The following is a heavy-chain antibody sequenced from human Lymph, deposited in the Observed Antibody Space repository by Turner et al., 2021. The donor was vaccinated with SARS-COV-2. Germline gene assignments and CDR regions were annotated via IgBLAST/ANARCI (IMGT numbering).Heavy chain of an antibody. J-gene: IGHJ4*02. Sequence: EVQLVEYGGGLVKPGGSFRPTCAASGFTFSTYSMNWFRQAPGKGREWISSISSSSSYICYADSVKGRFTISRDDAKNSLYLQMNSLRAEDTAVYYCARDIPTTADYFDYWGQGTLVTVSS. CDR2: ISSSSSYI. CDR3: ARDIPTTADYFDY. D-gene: IGHD4-17*01. CDR1: GFTFSTYS. V-gene: IGHV3-21*01.